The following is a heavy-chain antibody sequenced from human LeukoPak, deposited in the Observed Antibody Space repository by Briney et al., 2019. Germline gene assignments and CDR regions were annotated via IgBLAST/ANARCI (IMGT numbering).Heavy chain of an antibody. CDR2: ILPIFGAP. V-gene: IGHV1-69*01. Sequence: SVTVSFKTSVGTFCIHAFSWVRQAPGHGLEWMGGILPIFGAPNYPQKFQGRVTITADEATNTVYMELPRLRSEDTAVYYCARASKGGHGYNPPPGYWGQGTLVTVSS. CDR1: VGTFCIHA. J-gene: IGHJ4*02. CDR3: ARASKGGHGYNPPPGY. D-gene: IGHD5-24*01.